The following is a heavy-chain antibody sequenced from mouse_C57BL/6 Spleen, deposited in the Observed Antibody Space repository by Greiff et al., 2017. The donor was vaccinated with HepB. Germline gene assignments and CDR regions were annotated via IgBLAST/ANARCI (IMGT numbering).Heavy chain of an antibody. J-gene: IGHJ2*01. CDR3: ARTGTWDY. Sequence: QVHVKQPGAELVRPGSSVKLSCKASGYTFTSYWMDWVKQRPGQGLEWIGNIYPSDSETHYNQKFKDKATLTVDKSSSTAYMQLSSLTSEDSAVYYCARTGTWDYWGQGTTLTVSS. D-gene: IGHD4-1*01. CDR2: IYPSDSET. CDR1: GYTFTSYW. V-gene: IGHV1-61*01.